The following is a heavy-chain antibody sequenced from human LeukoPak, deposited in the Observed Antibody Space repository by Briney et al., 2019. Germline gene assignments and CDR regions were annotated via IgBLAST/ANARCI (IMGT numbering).Heavy chain of an antibody. D-gene: IGHD3-10*01. V-gene: IGHV3-30*02. CDR3: AKAPPTRHYYGYYYYYMDV. J-gene: IGHJ6*03. CDR2: IRYDGSNK. CDR1: GFTFSSYG. Sequence: GGSLRLSCAASGFTFSSYGMHWVRQAPGKGLEWVAFIRYDGSNKYYADSVKGRFTISRDNSKNTLYLQMNSLRAEDTAVYYCAKAPPTRHYYGYYYYYMDVWGKGTTVTISS.